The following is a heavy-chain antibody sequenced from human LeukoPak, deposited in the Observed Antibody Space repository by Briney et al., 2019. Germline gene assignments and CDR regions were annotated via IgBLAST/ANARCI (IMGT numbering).Heavy chain of an antibody. J-gene: IGHJ5*02. Sequence: SETLSLTCTVSGGSISSSSYYWSWIRQPPGKGLEWIGYIYYSGSTNYNPSLKSRVTISVDTSKNQFSLKLSSVTAADTAVYYCARGYSGYDGNWFDPWGQGTLVTVSS. D-gene: IGHD5-12*01. CDR1: GGSISSSSYY. CDR3: ARGYSGYDGNWFDP. CDR2: IYYSGST. V-gene: IGHV4-61*01.